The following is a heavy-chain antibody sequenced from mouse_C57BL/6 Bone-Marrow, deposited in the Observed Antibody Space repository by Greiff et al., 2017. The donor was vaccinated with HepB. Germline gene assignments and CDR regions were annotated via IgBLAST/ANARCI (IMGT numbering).Heavy chain of an antibody. V-gene: IGHV5-2*03. CDR2: INSDGGST. D-gene: IGHD1-1*01. CDR3: ARRECYVPFDY. CDR1: EYEFPSHD. Sequence: DVKLVESGGGLVQPGESLKLSCESNEYEFPSHDMSWVRKTPEKRLELVAAINSDGGSTYYPDTMERRFIIYRDNTKKTLYLQMSSLRSEDTALYYCARRECYVPFDYWGQGTTLTVSS. J-gene: IGHJ2*01.